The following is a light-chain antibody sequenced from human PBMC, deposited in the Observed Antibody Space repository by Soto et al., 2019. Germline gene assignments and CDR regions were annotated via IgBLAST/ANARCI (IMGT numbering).Light chain of an antibody. J-gene: IGLJ1*01. Sequence: QSALTQPASVSGSPGQSITISCTGTTSDVGGYNFVSWYQLHPGKAPKLMIFEVSNRPSGVSNRFSGSKSGNTASLTISGLQAEDEADYYCSSYTSIGTLVFGTGTKLTVL. CDR3: SSYTSIGTLV. CDR1: TSDVGGYNF. V-gene: IGLV2-14*01. CDR2: EVS.